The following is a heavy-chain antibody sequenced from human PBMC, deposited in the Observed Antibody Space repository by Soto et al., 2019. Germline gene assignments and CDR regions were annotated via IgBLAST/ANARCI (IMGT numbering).Heavy chain of an antibody. CDR3: ARDHRGVRGSYRMHWFDP. J-gene: IGHJ5*02. Sequence: QVQLQESGPGLVKPSQTLSLTCTVSGGSISSGGYYWSCIRQHPGKGLEWIGYIYYSGSTYYNPSLKSRVTISVDTSKNQFSLKLSSVTAADTAVYYCARDHRGVRGSYRMHWFDPWGQGTLVTVSS. CDR1: GGSISSGGYY. CDR2: IYYSGST. D-gene: IGHD3-16*02. V-gene: IGHV4-31*03.